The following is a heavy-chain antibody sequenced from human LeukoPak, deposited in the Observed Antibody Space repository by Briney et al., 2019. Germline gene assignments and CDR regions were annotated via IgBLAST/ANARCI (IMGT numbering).Heavy chain of an antibody. D-gene: IGHD5-18*01. CDR3: ATGGYGHQHPLYY. V-gene: IGHV1-24*01. J-gene: IGHJ4*02. CDR1: GYTFTSYG. Sequence: ASVKVSFKASGYTFTSYGISWVRQAPGQGLEWMGGFDPEDGETIYAQKFQGRVTMTEDTSTDTAYMELSSLRSEDTAVYYCATGGYGHQHPLYYWGQGTLVTVSS. CDR2: FDPEDGET.